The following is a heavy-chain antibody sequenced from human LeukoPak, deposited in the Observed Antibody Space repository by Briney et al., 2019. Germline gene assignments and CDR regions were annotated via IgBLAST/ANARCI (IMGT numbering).Heavy chain of an antibody. CDR2: VYSSGST. CDR3: ARESPSVMRAFDI. Sequence: SQTLSLTCTVSGGSISSGGYYWSWIRQHPGKGLEWTGYVYSSGSTYYNPSLKSRLTISVDTSKNQFSLKMSSVTAADTAVYYYARESPSVMRAFDIWGQGTMVTVSS. J-gene: IGHJ3*02. CDR1: GGSISSGGYY. V-gene: IGHV4-31*03. D-gene: IGHD3-16*01.